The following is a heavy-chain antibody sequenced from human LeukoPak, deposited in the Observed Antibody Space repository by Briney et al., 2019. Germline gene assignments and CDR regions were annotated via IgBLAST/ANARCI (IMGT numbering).Heavy chain of an antibody. CDR2: ISGSDGTT. CDR3: AKSYGDYYFYVMDV. D-gene: IGHD5-18*01. J-gene: IGHJ6*02. V-gene: IGHV3-23*01. Sequence: PGGSLRLSCAASGFTFSNYAMSWVRQAPGNGLEWVSVISGSDGTTYYADSVKGRFTVSRDNSKNTLYLQMNSLRAEDTAVYYCAKSYGDYYFYVMDVWGQGTTVTVSS. CDR1: GFTFSNYA.